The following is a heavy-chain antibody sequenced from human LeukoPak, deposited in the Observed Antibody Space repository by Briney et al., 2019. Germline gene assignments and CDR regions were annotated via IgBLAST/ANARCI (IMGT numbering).Heavy chain of an antibody. CDR1: GFTFSSYS. D-gene: IGHD7-27*01. Sequence: SGGSLRLSCAASGFTFSSYSMNWVRQAPGKGLEWVSVIYSGGSTYYADSVKGRFTISRDDSKNTLSLQMNSLRVEDTAVYYCARDLAWGAFDYWGQGTLVTVSS. V-gene: IGHV3-53*01. CDR2: IYSGGST. CDR3: ARDLAWGAFDY. J-gene: IGHJ4*02.